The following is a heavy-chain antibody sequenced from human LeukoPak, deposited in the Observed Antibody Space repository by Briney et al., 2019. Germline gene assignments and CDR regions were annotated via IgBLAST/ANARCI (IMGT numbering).Heavy chain of an antibody. CDR1: GFTFSSYA. Sequence: GGSLRLSCAASGFTFSSYAMSWVRQAPGKGLEWVGFTRSKAYGGTTEYAASVKGRFTISRDDSKSIAYLQMNSLTTEDTAVYYCTRGYCSGGSCEYYFDYWGQGTLVTVSS. CDR2: TRSKAYGGTT. CDR3: TRGYCSGGSCEYYFDY. D-gene: IGHD2-15*01. J-gene: IGHJ4*02. V-gene: IGHV3-49*04.